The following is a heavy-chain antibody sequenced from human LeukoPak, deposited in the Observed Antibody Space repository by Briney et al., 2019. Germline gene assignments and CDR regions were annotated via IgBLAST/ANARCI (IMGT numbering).Heavy chain of an antibody. D-gene: IGHD3-9*01. CDR2: IYSGGST. CDR1: GFTVSSNY. V-gene: IGHV3-53*01. J-gene: IGHJ3*02. CDR3: ARANYDILTGLDAFDI. Sequence: GGSLRLSCAASGFTVSSNYMSWVRQAPGKGLEWVSAIYSGGSTYYADSVKGRFTISRDNSKSTLYIQMNSLRAEDTAVYYCARANYDILTGLDAFDIWGQGTMVTVSS.